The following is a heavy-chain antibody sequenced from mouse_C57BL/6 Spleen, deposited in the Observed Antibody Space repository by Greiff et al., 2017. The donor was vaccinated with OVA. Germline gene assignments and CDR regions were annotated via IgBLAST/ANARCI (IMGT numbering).Heavy chain of an antibody. CDR2: INPNYGTT. D-gene: IGHD1-1*01. V-gene: IGHV1-39*01. Sequence: EVQLQQSGPELVKPGASVKISCKACGDVVADDNMTRRNHSNGKSLEWILVINPNYGTTSYNQKFKGKATLTVDQSSSTAYMQLNSLTSEDSAVYYCARLLPYYFDYWGQGTTLTVSS. J-gene: IGHJ2*01. CDR1: GDVVADDN. CDR3: ARLLPYYFDY.